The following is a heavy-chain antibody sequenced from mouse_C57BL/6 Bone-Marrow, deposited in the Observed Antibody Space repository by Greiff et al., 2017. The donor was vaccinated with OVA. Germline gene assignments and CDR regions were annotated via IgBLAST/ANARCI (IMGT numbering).Heavy chain of an antibody. V-gene: IGHV1-19*01. CDR3: VRGGSYSNYVDWYFDV. D-gene: IGHD2-5*01. CDR2: INPYNGGT. J-gene: IGHJ1*03. Sequence: EVKLQQSGPVLVKPGASVKMSCKASGYTFTDYYMNWVKQSHGKSLEWIGVINPYNGGTSYNQKFKGKATLTVDKSSSTAYMELNSLTSEDSAVYYCVRGGSYSNYVDWYFDVWGTGTTVTVSS. CDR1: GYTFTDYY.